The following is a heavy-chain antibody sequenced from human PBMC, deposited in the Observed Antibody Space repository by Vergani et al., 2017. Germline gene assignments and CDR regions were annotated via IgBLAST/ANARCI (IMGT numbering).Heavy chain of an antibody. CDR3: ARDDENSFDY. V-gene: IGHV5-10-1*01. J-gene: IGHJ4*02. D-gene: IGHD2/OR15-2a*01. CDR1: GYSFTSYW. CDR2: IGPSDSYT. Sequence: EVQRVQSGAEVKKPGESLKISCKGSGYSFTSYWIGWVRQRPGKGLEWMGRIGPSDSYTNYSPSFQGHVTISDDKSISTVYLQWSSLKASDTAMYYCARDDENSFDYWGQGTLVTVSS.